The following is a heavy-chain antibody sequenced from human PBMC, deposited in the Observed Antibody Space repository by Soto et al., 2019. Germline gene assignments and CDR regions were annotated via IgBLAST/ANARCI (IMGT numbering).Heavy chain of an antibody. CDR3: ARSGGDCGGDCYDPPTDDY. CDR1: GGSISSYY. D-gene: IGHD2-21*02. Sequence: SETLSLTCTVSGGSISSYYWSWIRQPPGKGLEWIGYIYYSGSTNYNPSLKSRVTISVDTSKNQFSLKLSSVTAADTAVYYCARSGGDCGGDCYDPPTDDYWGQGTLVTVSS. CDR2: IYYSGST. V-gene: IGHV4-59*08. J-gene: IGHJ4*02.